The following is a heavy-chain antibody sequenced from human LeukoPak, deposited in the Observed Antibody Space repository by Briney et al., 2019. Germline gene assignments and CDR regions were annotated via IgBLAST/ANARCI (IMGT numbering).Heavy chain of an antibody. J-gene: IGHJ4*02. Sequence: SETLSLTCTVSGVSISTTSYFWGWVRQPPGKGLEWIGTMYYNANNFYNPSLKSRVTISVDTSKNQFSLRLTSVTAADRSVYYCALINSDYYQTFDYWGRGILVTVSS. D-gene: IGHD2-21*02. CDR3: ALINSDYYQTFDY. CDR2: MYYNANN. V-gene: IGHV4-39*01. CDR1: GVSISTTSYF.